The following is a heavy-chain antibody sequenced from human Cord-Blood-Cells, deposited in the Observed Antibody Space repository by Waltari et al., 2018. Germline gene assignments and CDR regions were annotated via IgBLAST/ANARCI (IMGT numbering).Heavy chain of an antibody. CDR1: GFTFSSYG. V-gene: IGHV3-30*02. Sequence: QVQLVESGGGVVQPGGSLRLSCAASGFTFSSYGMHWVRQAPGKGLEWVAFIRYDGSNKYYADSVKGRFTISRDNSKNTLYLQMNSLRAEDTAVYYCAKDRTGYSSSWTLIDYWGQGTLVTVSS. CDR3: AKDRTGYSSSWTLIDY. CDR2: IRYDGSNK. J-gene: IGHJ4*02. D-gene: IGHD6-13*01.